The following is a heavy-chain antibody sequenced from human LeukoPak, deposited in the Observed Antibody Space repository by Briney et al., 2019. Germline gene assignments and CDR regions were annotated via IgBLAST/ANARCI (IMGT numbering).Heavy chain of an antibody. Sequence: GGSLRLSCAASGFTFRNYWMTWVRQAPGKGLEWVANIKQDGSDKYYVDSVKGRFTILRDNAKSSVYLQMNSLRAEDTAVYYCAELGITMIGGVWGKGTTVTISS. CDR3: AELGITMIGGV. V-gene: IGHV3-7*01. CDR2: IKQDGSDK. D-gene: IGHD3-10*02. J-gene: IGHJ6*04. CDR1: GFTFRNYW.